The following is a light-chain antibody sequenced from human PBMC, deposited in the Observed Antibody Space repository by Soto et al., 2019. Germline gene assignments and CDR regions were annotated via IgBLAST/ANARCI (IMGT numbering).Light chain of an antibody. V-gene: IGLV2-14*01. CDR1: ISDVGGYNY. J-gene: IGLJ1*01. CDR2: EVT. CDR3: SSYTSGSTYV. Sequence: QSFLTQPASVSGSPGQSITISCTGTISDVGGYNYVSWYQQHPGKAPKLIIYEVTNRPSEISNRFSGSKSGNTASLTISGLQAEDEAEYYCSSYTSGSTYVFGTGTKVTVL.